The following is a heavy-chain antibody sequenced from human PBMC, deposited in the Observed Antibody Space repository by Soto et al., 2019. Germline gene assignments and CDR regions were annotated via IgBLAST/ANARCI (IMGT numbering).Heavy chain of an antibody. CDR3: ARGLVEYSFSTGRFDY. J-gene: IGHJ4*02. D-gene: IGHD1-1*01. Sequence: TLSLTCTVSGGSISSGCYYWSWIRQHPGKGTEWIGYIYYSGSTYYNPSLKSRVTISVDTSKNQFSLKLSSVTAAETAVYYCARGLVEYSFSTGRFDYWGQGNLVTVS. V-gene: IGHV4-31*03. CDR1: GGSISSGCYY. CDR2: IYYSGST.